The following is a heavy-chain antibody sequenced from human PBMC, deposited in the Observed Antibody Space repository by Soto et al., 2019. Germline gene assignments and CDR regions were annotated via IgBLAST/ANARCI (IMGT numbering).Heavy chain of an antibody. J-gene: IGHJ4*02. Sequence: PGGSLRLSCAAPGFTFSSYAMSWVRQAPGKGLEWVSAISGSGGSTYYADSVKGRFTISRDNSKNKLHLLMYSLRAEDTVFYYCTKDLAEQWLLSALDYWGQGTLVTVSS. CDR2: ISGSGGST. D-gene: IGHD6-19*01. CDR1: GFTFSSYA. CDR3: TKDLAEQWLLSALDY. V-gene: IGHV3-23*01.